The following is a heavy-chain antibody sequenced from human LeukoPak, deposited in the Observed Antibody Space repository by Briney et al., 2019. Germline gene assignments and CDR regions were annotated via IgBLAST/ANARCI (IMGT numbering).Heavy chain of an antibody. V-gene: IGHV3-23*01. CDR2: ISGSGGST. Sequence: PGGSLRLSCAASGFTFSSYAMSWVRQAPGKGLEWVSAISGSGGSTYYADSVKGRFTISRDNSKNTLYLQMNSLRAEDTAVYYCVSGGGGYSNYGEFDYWGQGTLVTVSS. D-gene: IGHD4-11*01. J-gene: IGHJ4*02. CDR1: GFTFSSYA. CDR3: VSGGGGYSNYGEFDY.